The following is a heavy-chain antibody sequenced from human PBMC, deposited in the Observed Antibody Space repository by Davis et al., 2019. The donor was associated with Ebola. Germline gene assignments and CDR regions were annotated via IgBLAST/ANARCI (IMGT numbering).Heavy chain of an antibody. CDR2: INPNSGGT. Sequence: ASVKVSCKASGYTFTGYYMHWVRQAPGQGLEWMGWINPNSGGTNYAQKFQGRVTMTRETSISTAYMELSRLRSDDTAVYYCAREVGWELLPAPFDYWGQGTLVTVSS. D-gene: IGHD1-26*01. CDR1: GYTFTGYY. CDR3: AREVGWELLPAPFDY. V-gene: IGHV1-2*02. J-gene: IGHJ4*02.